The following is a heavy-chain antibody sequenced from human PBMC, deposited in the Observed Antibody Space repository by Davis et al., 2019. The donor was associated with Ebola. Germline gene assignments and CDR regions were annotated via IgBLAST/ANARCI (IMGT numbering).Heavy chain of an antibody. CDR2: INHSGRT. V-gene: IGHV4-34*01. D-gene: IGHD6-19*01. CDR3: AREVAGGFDY. CDR1: GGSFSGYY. Sequence: MPSETLSLTCAVYGGSFSGYYWSWIRQPPGKGLEWIGEINHSGRTNYNPSLKSRVTISVDTSKNQFSLKLSSVTAADTAVYYCAREVAGGFDYWGQGTLVTVSS. J-gene: IGHJ4*02.